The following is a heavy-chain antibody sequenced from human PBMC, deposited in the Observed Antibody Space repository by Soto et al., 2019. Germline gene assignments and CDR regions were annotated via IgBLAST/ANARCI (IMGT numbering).Heavy chain of an antibody. CDR3: AKALVPALTAKFGY. V-gene: IGHV3-23*01. CDR1: GFIFNNYA. CDR2: VTASGGGT. Sequence: GGSLRLSCEASGFIFNNYAMTWVRQAPGKGLEWVSTVTASGGGTFYANSVKGRFTISRDNSRNTLHLQMSSLRVEDTALYYCAKALVPALTAKFGYWGQGTLVTVSS. D-gene: IGHD5-18*01. J-gene: IGHJ4*02.